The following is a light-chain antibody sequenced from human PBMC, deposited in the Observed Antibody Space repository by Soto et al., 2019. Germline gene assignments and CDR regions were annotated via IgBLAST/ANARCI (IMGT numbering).Light chain of an antibody. CDR1: QSVSTY. CDR2: EAS. V-gene: IGKV3-11*01. CDR3: HQRYSWPHT. J-gene: IGKJ2*01. Sequence: EIVLTQSPDTLSLSLGERATLSCRASQSVSTYLGWYQEKPGQPPRLLISEASNRATGIPARFSGSGSGTDFTLTISSLEPEDFAVYFCHQRYSWPHTFGQGTKLEI.